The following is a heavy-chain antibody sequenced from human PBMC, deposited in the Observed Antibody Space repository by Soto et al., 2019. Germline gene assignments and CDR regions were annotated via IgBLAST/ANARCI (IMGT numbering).Heavy chain of an antibody. CDR2: ISGSGGST. Sequence: EVQLLESGGGLVQPGGSLRLSCAASGFTFSSYAMNWVRQAPGKGLEWVAVISGSGGSTYYADSVKGRFTISRDNSKNTLYLQMNSLGAEDTAVYYCAKRATGTYFDYWGQGTLVTVSS. CDR1: GFTFSSYA. CDR3: AKRATGTYFDY. V-gene: IGHV3-23*01. J-gene: IGHJ4*02. D-gene: IGHD1-1*01.